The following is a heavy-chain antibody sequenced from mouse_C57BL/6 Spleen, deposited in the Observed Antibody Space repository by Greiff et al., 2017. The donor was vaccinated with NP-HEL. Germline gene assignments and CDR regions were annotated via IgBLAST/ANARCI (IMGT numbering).Heavy chain of an antibody. Sequence: QVQLQQPGAELVMPGASVKLSCKASGYTFTSYWMHWVKQRPGQGLEWIGEIDPSDSYTNYNQKFKGKSTLTVDKSSSTAYMQLSSLTSEDSAVDYCARWCNYSNLYAMDYWGQGTSVTVSS. CDR3: ARWCNYSNLYAMDY. CDR1: GYTFTSYW. V-gene: IGHV1-69*01. D-gene: IGHD2-5*01. J-gene: IGHJ4*01. CDR2: IDPSDSYT.